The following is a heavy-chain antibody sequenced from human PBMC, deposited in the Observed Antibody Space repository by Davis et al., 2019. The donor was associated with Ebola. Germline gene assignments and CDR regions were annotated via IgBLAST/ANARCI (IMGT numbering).Heavy chain of an antibody. D-gene: IGHD5-12*01. CDR1: GYTFTSNT. CDR3: ATPHGYSGYDVYYYGMDV. J-gene: IGHJ6*02. CDR2: INAGNGNT. Sequence: ASVKVSCKASGYTFTSNTMHWVRQAPGQGLEWMGWINAGNGNTKYSQKFQGRVTIIADESTSTAYMELSSLRSEDTAVYYCATPHGYSGYDVYYYGMDVWGQGTTVTVSS. V-gene: IGHV1-3*01.